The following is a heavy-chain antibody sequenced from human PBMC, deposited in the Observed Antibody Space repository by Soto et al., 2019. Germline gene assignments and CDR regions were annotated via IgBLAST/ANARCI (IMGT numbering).Heavy chain of an antibody. D-gene: IGHD6-6*01. CDR3: ALITAARTHFDC. CDR2: ITPSGGNI. CDR1: GYNFTRYY. V-gene: IGHV1-46*01. J-gene: IGHJ4*02. Sequence: GASVKVSCKGSGYNFTRYYKHWVGQAPGQGLDWRGIITPSGGNISYTQNFQGSITMTRDTSTSTVYMELSSLRSEYTAVYYCALITAARTHFDCLGQGTLVTLSS.